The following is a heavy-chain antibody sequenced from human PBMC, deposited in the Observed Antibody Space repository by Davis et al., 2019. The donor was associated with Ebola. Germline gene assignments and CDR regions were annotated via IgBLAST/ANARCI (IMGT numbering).Heavy chain of an antibody. CDR1: VITFSSYA. D-gene: IGHD6-19*01. J-gene: IGHJ4*02. CDR2: ISGSGGST. CDR3: AKVGSGWYFDY. V-gene: IGHV3-23*01. Sequence: GESLKISCADSVITFSSYAMTWVRQAPGKGLEWVSAISGSGGSTYYADSVKGRFTISRDNSKKTLYLQMNSLRAEDTAVYYCAKVGSGWYFDYWGQGTLVTVSS.